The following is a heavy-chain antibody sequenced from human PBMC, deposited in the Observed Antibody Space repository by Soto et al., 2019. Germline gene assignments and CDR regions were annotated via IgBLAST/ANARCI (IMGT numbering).Heavy chain of an antibody. CDR2: IFWNDDK. D-gene: IGHD6-6*01. CDR1: GFSLSASGVG. V-gene: IGHV2-5*01. CDR3: AHRVIGPAAPQIDS. J-gene: IGHJ4*02. Sequence: QITLKESGPTLVKPTQTLTLTCTFSGFSLSASGVGVAWIRQPPGKALEWLALIFWNDDKFYTSSLRNRLTIPKDTSKNQVILTLTNRETADAATYYFAHRVIGPAAPQIDSWGPGTLVTVSS.